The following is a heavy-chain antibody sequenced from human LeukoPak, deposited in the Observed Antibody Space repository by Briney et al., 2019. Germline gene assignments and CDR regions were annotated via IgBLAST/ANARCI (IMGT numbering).Heavy chain of an antibody. CDR1: GGSFSGYY. Sequence: NPSETLSLTCAVYGGSFSGYYWSWIRQPPGKGLEWIWEINHSGSTNYNPSLKSRVTISVDTSKNQFSLKLSSVTAADTAVYYCAGGPAVAAPLGDLVDSWGQGTLVTVSS. J-gene: IGHJ4*02. CDR3: AGGPAVAAPLGDLVDS. CDR2: INHSGST. D-gene: IGHD6-19*01. V-gene: IGHV4-34*01.